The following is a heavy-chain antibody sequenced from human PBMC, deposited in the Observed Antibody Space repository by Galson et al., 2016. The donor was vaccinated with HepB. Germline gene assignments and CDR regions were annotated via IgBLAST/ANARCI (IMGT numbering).Heavy chain of an antibody. J-gene: IGHJ4*02. V-gene: IGHV3-23*01. Sequence: SLRLSCAASGFTFSSYAMSWVRQAPGKGLEWVSGISGSGGSTYYADSVKGRFTISRDNYKNTVFLKTNSLRAEDTAVYYCAKDEVVVWYCFTSWGQGALVTVSS. D-gene: IGHD3-22*01. CDR3: AKDEVVVWYCFTS. CDR1: GFTFSSYA. CDR2: ISGSGGST.